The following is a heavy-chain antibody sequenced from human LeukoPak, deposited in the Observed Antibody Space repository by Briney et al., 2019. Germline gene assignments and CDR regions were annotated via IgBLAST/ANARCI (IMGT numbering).Heavy chain of an antibody. V-gene: IGHV1-2*02. Sequence: ASVKASCKASAYTFTGYYMHWVRQAPGQGLEWMGWINPNSGGTNYAQKLQGRVTMTRDTSISTAYMELSRLRSDETAVYYCARDFLSGTLDYWGQGTLVTVSS. CDR1: AYTFTGYY. D-gene: IGHD3-10*01. CDR3: ARDFLSGTLDY. J-gene: IGHJ4*02. CDR2: INPNSGGT.